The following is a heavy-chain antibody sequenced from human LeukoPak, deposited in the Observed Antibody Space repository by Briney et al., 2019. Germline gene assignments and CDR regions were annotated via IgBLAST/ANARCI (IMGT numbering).Heavy chain of an antibody. Sequence: GGSLRLSCVASGFTFSSYWMHWVRQAPGKGLVWVSRINSDGYSTSYADSVKGRFTISRDNAKNTVYLQMNSLRAEDTAVYYCARDRRGYSGYDPGWFDPWGRGTLVTVSS. CDR1: GFTFSSYW. CDR3: ARDRRGYSGYDPGWFDP. J-gene: IGHJ5*02. D-gene: IGHD5-12*01. CDR2: INSDGYST. V-gene: IGHV3-74*01.